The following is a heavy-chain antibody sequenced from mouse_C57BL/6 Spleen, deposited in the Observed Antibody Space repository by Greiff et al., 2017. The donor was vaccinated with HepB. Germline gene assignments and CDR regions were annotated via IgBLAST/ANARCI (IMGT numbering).Heavy chain of an antibody. CDR1: GYTFTSYG. V-gene: IGHV1-81*01. Sequence: VQLQESGAELARPGASVKLSCKASGYTFTSYGISWVKQRTGQGLEWIGEIYPRSGNTYYNEKFKGKATLTADKSSSTAYMELRSLTSEDSAVYFCARRELSYYFDYWGQGTTLTVSS. CDR2: IYPRSGNT. CDR3: ARRELSYYFDY. J-gene: IGHJ2*01.